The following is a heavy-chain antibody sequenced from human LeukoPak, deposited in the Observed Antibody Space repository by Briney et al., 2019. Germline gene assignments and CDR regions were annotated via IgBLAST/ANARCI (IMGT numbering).Heavy chain of an antibody. CDR1: GFTFSSYA. Sequence: PGGSLRLSCAASGFTFSSYAMSWVRQAPGKGLEWVSAISGSGGSTYYADSVKGRFTISRDNSKNTLYLQMNSLRAEDTAVYYCAKGREVRYCSGGSCFDFDYWAQGTLVTVSS. V-gene: IGHV3-23*01. D-gene: IGHD2-15*01. CDR3: AKGREVRYCSGGSCFDFDY. J-gene: IGHJ4*02. CDR2: ISGSGGST.